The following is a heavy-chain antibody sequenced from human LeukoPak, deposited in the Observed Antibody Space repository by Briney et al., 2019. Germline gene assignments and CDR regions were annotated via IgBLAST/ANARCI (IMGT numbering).Heavy chain of an antibody. D-gene: IGHD3-16*02. CDR1: GYTLTELS. CDR3: ATGGVNPYYDYVWRSYRYRASPERAVQH. Sequence: ASVKVSCKVSGYTLTELSMHGVRQAPGKGLEWMGGFDPEDGETIYAQKFQGRVTMTEDTSTDTAYMELSSLRSEDTAVYYCATGGVNPYYDYVWRSYRYRASPERAVQHWGQGTLVTVSS. CDR2: FDPEDGET. J-gene: IGHJ1*01. V-gene: IGHV1-24*01.